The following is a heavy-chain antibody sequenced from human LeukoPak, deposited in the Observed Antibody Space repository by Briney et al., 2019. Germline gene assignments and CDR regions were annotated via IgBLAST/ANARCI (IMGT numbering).Heavy chain of an antibody. CDR1: GFTFTSSA. Sequence: SVKVSCTASGFTFTSSAVQWVRQARGQRLEWIGWIVVSSGNTNYAQKFQERVTITRDMSTSTAYKELSSLRSEDTAVYYCATLPGATTPDYWGQGTLVTVSS. CDR2: IVVSSGNT. CDR3: ATLPGATTPDY. V-gene: IGHV1-58*01. D-gene: IGHD1-26*01. J-gene: IGHJ4*02.